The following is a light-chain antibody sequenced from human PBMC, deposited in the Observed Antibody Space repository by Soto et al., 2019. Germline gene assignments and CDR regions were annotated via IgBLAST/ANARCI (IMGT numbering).Light chain of an antibody. CDR1: QSISGY. CDR2: AAS. Sequence: DIQMTQSPSSLSASVGDRVTITCRASQSISGYLNWYQQKPGKAPKLLIYAASSLQGGVPSRCSGSGSGTEFTLTISSLQPEDFATYYCQQSYSTPLTFGGGTKVEIK. CDR3: QQSYSTPLT. J-gene: IGKJ4*01. V-gene: IGKV1-39*01.